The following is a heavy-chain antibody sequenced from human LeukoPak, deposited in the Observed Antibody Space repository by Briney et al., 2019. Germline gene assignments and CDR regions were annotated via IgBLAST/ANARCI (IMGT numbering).Heavy chain of an antibody. J-gene: IGHJ4*02. Sequence: PSETLSLTCTVSGGSISSYYWSWIRQPPGKGLEWIGYIYYSGSTNYNPSLKSRVTISVDTSKNQFSLKLSSVTAADTAVYYCARSLPVLPTDPPRKFDYWGQGTLVTVSS. D-gene: IGHD2-8*02. CDR1: GGSISSYY. CDR2: IYYSGST. CDR3: ARSLPVLPTDPPRKFDY. V-gene: IGHV4-59*01.